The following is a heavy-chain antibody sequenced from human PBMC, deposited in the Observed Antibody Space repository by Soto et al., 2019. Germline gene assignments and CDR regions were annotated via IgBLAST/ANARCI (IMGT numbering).Heavy chain of an antibody. CDR2: INHSGST. J-gene: IGHJ5*02. CDR3: ATIGSTPP. V-gene: IGHV4-34*01. D-gene: IGHD2-2*01. CDR1: GGSFSGYY. Sequence: SETLSLTCAVYGGSFSGYYWSWIRQPPGKGLEWIGEINHSGSTNYNPSLKSRDTISVDTSKNQFSLKLSSVTAADTAVYYCATIGSTPPWGQGTLVTVSS.